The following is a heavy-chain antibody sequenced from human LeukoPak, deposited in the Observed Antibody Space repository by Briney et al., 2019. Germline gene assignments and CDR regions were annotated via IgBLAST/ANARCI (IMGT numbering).Heavy chain of an antibody. CDR3: ARDGSGSYYKNWFDP. D-gene: IGHD3-10*01. J-gene: IGHJ5*02. CDR1: GYTFTGYY. V-gene: IGHV1-2*02. Sequence: GASVKVCCKASGYTFTGYYMHWVRQAPGQGLEWMGWINPNSGGTNYAQKFQGRVTMTRDTSISTAYMELSRVRSDDTGVYYCARDGSGSYYKNWFDPWGQGTLVTVSS. CDR2: INPNSGGT.